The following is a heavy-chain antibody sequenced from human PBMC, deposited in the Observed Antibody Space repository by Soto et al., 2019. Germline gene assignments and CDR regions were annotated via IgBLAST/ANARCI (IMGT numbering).Heavy chain of an antibody. J-gene: IGHJ4*02. V-gene: IGHV3-21*06. CDR3: ARGAALAGKLDL. D-gene: IGHD6-19*01. CDR1: GFTFTSDS. Sequence: LRLSCEASGFTFTSDSMTWVRQAPGKGLEWVSSISSHGRDIFYADSVKGRFTISRDNAKDSLHLQMNSLTGEDSAVYYCARGAALAGKLDLWGQGTLVNV. CDR2: ISSHGRDI.